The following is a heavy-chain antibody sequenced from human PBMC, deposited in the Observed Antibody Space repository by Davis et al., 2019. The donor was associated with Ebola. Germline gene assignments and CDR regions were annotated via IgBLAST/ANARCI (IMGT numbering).Heavy chain of an antibody. CDR2: IWFDGSER. J-gene: IGHJ3*01. CDR3: ARDSRVHNAFDV. CDR1: AFTFSSYG. Sequence: PGGSLRLSCVASAFTFSSYGMHWVRQTPGRGLEWVAVIWFDGSERYYADSVKGRFTVSRDNSKNTLYLQMSSLGVEDTAVYFCARDSRVHNAFDVWGQGTVVTVSS. V-gene: IGHV3-33*01.